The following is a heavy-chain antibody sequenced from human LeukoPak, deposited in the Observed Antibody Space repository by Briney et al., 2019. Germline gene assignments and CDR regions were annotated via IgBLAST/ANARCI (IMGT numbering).Heavy chain of an antibody. D-gene: IGHD6-19*01. V-gene: IGHV4-38-2*01. Sequence: SETLSLTCAVSGYSISSGYYWGWIRQPPGKGLEWIGSIYHSGSTYYNPSLKSRVTISVDTSKNQFPLKLSSVTAADTAVYYCARGVAVAGRGRSYFDYWGQGTLVTVSS. CDR2: IYHSGST. J-gene: IGHJ4*02. CDR3: ARGVAVAGRGRSYFDY. CDR1: GYSISSGYY.